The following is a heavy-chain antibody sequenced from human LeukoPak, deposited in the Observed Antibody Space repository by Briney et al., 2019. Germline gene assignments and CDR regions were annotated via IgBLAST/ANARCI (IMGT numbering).Heavy chain of an antibody. D-gene: IGHD1-26*01. V-gene: IGHV4-39*07. J-gene: IGHJ5*02. CDR3: ARDIVGATNWFDP. CDR1: GVSISSSNSY. Sequence: SETLSLTCTVSGVSISSSNSYWGWIRQPPGKGLEWIGSIYYSGSTYYNPSLKSRVTISVDTSKNQFSLKLSSVTAADTAVYYCARDIVGATNWFDPWGQGTLVTVSS. CDR2: IYYSGST.